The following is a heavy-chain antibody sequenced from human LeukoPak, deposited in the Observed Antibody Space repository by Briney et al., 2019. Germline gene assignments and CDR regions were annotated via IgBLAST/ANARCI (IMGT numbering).Heavy chain of an antibody. CDR3: ARHAGMTMASLFFDY. Sequence: PSETLSLTCNLSGGSLSNYRYYWGWIRQPPGKGLEGIGSLYYTGSTYHNPSRGGRVATSVDTSKNQISLRLSSVTAADTAVYYCARHAGMTMASLFFDYWGQGTLVTVSS. D-gene: IGHD4/OR15-4a*01. CDR1: GGSLSNYRYY. V-gene: IGHV4-39*01. CDR2: LYYTGST. J-gene: IGHJ4*02.